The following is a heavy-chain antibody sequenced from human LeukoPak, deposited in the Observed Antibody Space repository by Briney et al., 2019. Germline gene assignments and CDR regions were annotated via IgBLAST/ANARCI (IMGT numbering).Heavy chain of an antibody. CDR3: ARDHSRGYFDY. CDR1: GFTFSSYE. J-gene: IGHJ4*02. D-gene: IGHD2/OR15-2a*01. Sequence: GGSLRLSCAASGFTFSSYEMNWVRQAPGKGLEWVSYISSGGTTIYYADSMKGRFTISRDNANNSLYLQMNSLRAEDTALYYCARDHSRGYFDYWGQGTLVTVSS. V-gene: IGHV3-48*03. CDR2: ISSGGTTI.